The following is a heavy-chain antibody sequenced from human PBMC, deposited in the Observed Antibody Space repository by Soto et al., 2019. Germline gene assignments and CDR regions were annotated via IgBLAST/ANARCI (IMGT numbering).Heavy chain of an antibody. Sequence: QVQLVESGGGVVQPGRSLRLSCETSGFSFSVYGMHWVRQAPGKGLEWVAVIWYDASKQFYAASVVGRFTISRDNSKAILYLQMNSLRAEDTAVYYCAAWAEGATEVHWGQGTLVTVSS. CDR1: GFSFSVYG. D-gene: IGHD2-15*01. V-gene: IGHV3-33*01. CDR3: AAWAEGATEVH. J-gene: IGHJ4*02. CDR2: IWYDASKQ.